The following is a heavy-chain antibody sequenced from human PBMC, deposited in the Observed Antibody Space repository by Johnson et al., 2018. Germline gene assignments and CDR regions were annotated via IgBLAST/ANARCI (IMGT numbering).Heavy chain of an antibody. D-gene: IGHD6-13*01. CDR1: GFIFSDYG. CDR3: AREGIAAARHSYFLDF. Sequence: VQLVESGGGVVQPGRSLRLSCVASGFIFSDYGMHWVRQAPGKGLEWVALIWYDGSNKNYAASVKGRFSISRDNAKNSLYLQMNSLRAEDTAVYYCAREGIAAARHSYFLDFWGQGSLVTVSS. V-gene: IGHV3-33*01. CDR2: IWYDGSNK. J-gene: IGHJ4*02.